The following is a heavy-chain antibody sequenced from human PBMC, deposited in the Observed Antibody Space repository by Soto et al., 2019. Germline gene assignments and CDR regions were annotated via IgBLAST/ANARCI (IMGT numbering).Heavy chain of an antibody. CDR3: ARNDWDFYYGMDV. D-gene: IGHD1-1*01. CDR1: GGTFSSYA. Sequence: SVKVSCKASGGTFSSYAISWVRQAPGQGLEWMGGIIPIFGTANYAQKFQGRVTITADKSTSTAYMELSSLRSEDTAVYYCARNDWDFYYGMDVWGQGTTVTVSS. CDR2: IIPIFGTA. V-gene: IGHV1-69*06. J-gene: IGHJ6*02.